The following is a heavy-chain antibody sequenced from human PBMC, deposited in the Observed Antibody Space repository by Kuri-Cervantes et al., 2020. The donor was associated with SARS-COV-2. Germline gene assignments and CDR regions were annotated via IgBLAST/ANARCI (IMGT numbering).Heavy chain of an antibody. J-gene: IGHJ1*01. CDR2: IYYSGSA. CDR3: ARGGLELQPGYFRH. Sequence: ESLKISCTVSGGSVSRGSYYWSWIRQPPGKGLEWIGYIYYSGSANYNPSLKSRVTISVDTAKNHSSLKLNSVTAADTAVYYCARGGLELQPGYFRHWGQGTLVTVSS. V-gene: IGHV4-61*01. CDR1: GGSVSRGSYY. D-gene: IGHD1-7*01.